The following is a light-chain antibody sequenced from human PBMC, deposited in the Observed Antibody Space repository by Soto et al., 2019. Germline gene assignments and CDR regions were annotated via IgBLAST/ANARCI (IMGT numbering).Light chain of an antibody. CDR2: DAS. J-gene: IGKJ1*01. CDR1: QGINSW. V-gene: IGKV1-5*01. CDR3: QQDKIYSWP. Sequence: EIRTTESLSTVLAHMGDRVTIACRAGQGINSWLAWYQQKPGKAPQILIYDASTLKSGVPSRFSASGSGTEFTLIISSLPPDDFAPYSCQQDKIYSWPLGQGANVDI.